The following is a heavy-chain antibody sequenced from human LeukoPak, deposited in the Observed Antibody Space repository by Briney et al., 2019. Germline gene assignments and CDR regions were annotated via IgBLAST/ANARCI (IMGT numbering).Heavy chain of an antibody. D-gene: IGHD2-15*01. J-gene: IGHJ6*02. CDR2: IYSGGST. Sequence: GGSLRLSCAASGFTVSSNYMSWVRQAPGKGLEWVSVIYSGGSTYYADSVKGRFTISRDNSKNTLYLQMNSLRAEDTAAYYCARSPSLYCSGGSCLPYYYGMDVWGQGTTVTVSS. CDR3: ARSPSLYCSGGSCLPYYYGMDV. V-gene: IGHV3-66*01. CDR1: GFTVSSNY.